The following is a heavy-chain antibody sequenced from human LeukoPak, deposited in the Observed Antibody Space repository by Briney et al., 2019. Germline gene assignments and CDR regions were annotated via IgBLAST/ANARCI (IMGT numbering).Heavy chain of an antibody. V-gene: IGHV1-2*04. CDR2: INPNSGGT. CDR3: ARGPDIVVVPAATRRTYYFDY. J-gene: IGHJ4*02. CDR1: GYTFTGYY. D-gene: IGHD2-2*01. Sequence: ASVKVSRKASGYTFTGYYMHWVRQAPGQGLEWMGWINPNSGGTNYAQKFQGWVTMTRDTSISTAYMELSRLRSDDTAVYYCARGPDIVVVPAATRRTYYFDYWGQGTLVTVSS.